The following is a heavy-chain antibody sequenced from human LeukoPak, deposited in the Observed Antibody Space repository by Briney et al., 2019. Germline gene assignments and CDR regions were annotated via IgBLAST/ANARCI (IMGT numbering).Heavy chain of an antibody. J-gene: IGHJ4*02. Sequence: ASVKVSCKASGYTFTSYDTNWVRQATGQGLEWMGWMNPNSGNTGYAQKFQGRVTMTRNTSIGTAYMELSSLRSEDTAVYYCARGRGLTYYYDSSGYYYAYWGQGTLVTVSS. CDR3: ARGRGLTYYYDSSGYYYAY. CDR1: GYTFTSYD. V-gene: IGHV1-8*01. CDR2: MNPNSGNT. D-gene: IGHD3-22*01.